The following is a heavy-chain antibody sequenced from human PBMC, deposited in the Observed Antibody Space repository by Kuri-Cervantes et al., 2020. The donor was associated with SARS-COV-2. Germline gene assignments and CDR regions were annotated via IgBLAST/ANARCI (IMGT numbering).Heavy chain of an antibody. D-gene: IGHD6-13*01. CDR3: SRDQVSAAGTANY. CDR1: GFTFNSYE. CDR2: ISSSDSTT. Sequence: GESLKISCAASGFTFNSYEMNWVRQAPGKGLEWISYISSSDSTTYYADSVKGRFTISRDNAKRTLFLQMNSLRVDDTAVYYCSRDQVSAAGTANYWGQGALVPSPQ. V-gene: IGHV3-48*03. J-gene: IGHJ4*02.